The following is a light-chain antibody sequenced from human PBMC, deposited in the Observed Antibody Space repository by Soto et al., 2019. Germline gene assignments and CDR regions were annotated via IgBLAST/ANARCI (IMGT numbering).Light chain of an antibody. CDR3: CSYAGSDTWL. CDR1: SSDVGGYNY. V-gene: IGLV2-11*01. CDR2: DVN. Sequence: QSALTQPRSVSGSPGQSVTISCTGTSSDVGGYNYVSWFQQHPGKAPKLMIYDVNQRPSGVPDRFSNSKSGNTASLTISGLQAEDEAHYYCCSYAGSDTWLFGTGTKLTVL. J-gene: IGLJ1*01.